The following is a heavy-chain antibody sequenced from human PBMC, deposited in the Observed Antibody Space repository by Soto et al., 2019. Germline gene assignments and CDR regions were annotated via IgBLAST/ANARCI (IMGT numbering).Heavy chain of an antibody. CDR2: ISSSSSTI. V-gene: IGHV3-48*01. CDR1: GFTFSSYS. CDR3: ASASLQYYYGSGKEAFDI. D-gene: IGHD3-10*01. Sequence: GGSLRLSCAASGFTFSSYSMNWVRQAPGKGLEWVSYISSSSSTIYYADSVKGRFTISRDNAKNSLYLQMNSLRAEDTAVYYCASASLQYYYGSGKEAFDIWGQGTMVTVSS. J-gene: IGHJ3*02.